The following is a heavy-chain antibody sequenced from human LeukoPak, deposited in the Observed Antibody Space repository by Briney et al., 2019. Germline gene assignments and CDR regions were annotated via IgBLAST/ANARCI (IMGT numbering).Heavy chain of an antibody. D-gene: IGHD5-24*01. V-gene: IGHV3-23*01. Sequence: GGSLRPSCAASGFTFSGFAMTWVRQAPGKGLEWISAVTAGGGTTYYTDSVKGRFTISRDNSKNTLYLQMNSLRAEDTAVYYCASRWLQLHNWGQGTLVTVSS. CDR3: ASRWLQLHN. CDR2: VTAGGGTT. CDR1: GFTFSGFA. J-gene: IGHJ4*02.